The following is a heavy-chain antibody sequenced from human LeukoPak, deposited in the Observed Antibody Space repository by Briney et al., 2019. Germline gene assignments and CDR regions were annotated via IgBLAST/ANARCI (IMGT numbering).Heavy chain of an antibody. CDR1: GGTFSSYA. CDR3: ASPRRDYYDSSGYPLGY. V-gene: IGHV1-69*13. CDR2: IIPIFGTA. Sequence: SVKVSCKASGGTFSSYAISWVRQAPGQGLEWMGGIIPIFGTANYAQKFQGRVAITADESTSTAYMELSSLRSEDTAVYYCASPRRDYYDSSGYPLGYWGQGTLVTVSS. D-gene: IGHD3-22*01. J-gene: IGHJ4*02.